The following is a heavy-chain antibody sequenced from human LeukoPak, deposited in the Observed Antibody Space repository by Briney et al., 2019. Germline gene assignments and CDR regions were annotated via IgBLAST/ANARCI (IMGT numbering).Heavy chain of an antibody. V-gene: IGHV1-3*01. Sequence: GGSLRLSCAASGFTFNTYAMHWVRQAPGQRLEWMGWINAGNGNTKYSQKFQGRVTITRDTSASTAYMELSSLRSEDTAVYYCARVPLLWFGELSPFDYWGQGTLVTVSS. CDR3: ARVPLLWFGELSPFDY. CDR1: GFTFNTYA. CDR2: INAGNGNT. D-gene: IGHD3-10*01. J-gene: IGHJ4*02.